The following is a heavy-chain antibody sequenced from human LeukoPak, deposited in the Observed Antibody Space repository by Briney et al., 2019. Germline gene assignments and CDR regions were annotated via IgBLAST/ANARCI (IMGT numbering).Heavy chain of an antibody. CDR3: AKEGNYYDSSGYSKRIDY. D-gene: IGHD3-22*01. V-gene: IGHV3-23*01. CDR2: ISGSGGST. Sequence: GGSLRLSCAASGFTFSSYAMSWVRQAPGKGLEWVSAISGSGGSTCYADSVKGRFAIPRDNSKNTLYLQMNSLRAEDTAVYYCAKEGNYYDSSGYSKRIDYWGQGTLVTVSS. J-gene: IGHJ4*02. CDR1: GFTFSSYA.